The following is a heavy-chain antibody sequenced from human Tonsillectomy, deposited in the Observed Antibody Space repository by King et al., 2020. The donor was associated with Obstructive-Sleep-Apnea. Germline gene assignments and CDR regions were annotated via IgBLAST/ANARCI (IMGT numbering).Heavy chain of an antibody. Sequence: HVQLVESGGGVVQPGGSLRLSCAASGFTFSNYGMHWVRQAPGKGLEWVAFIRFDESKKYYTDSVKGRFTISRDNSKNTLYLQMNSLRAEDTAVYYCANEPYDILAGYYEVNYFDYWGQGTLVIVSS. J-gene: IGHJ4*02. D-gene: IGHD3-9*01. CDR2: IRFDESKK. CDR3: ANEPYDILAGYYEVNYFDY. V-gene: IGHV3-30*02. CDR1: GFTFSNYG.